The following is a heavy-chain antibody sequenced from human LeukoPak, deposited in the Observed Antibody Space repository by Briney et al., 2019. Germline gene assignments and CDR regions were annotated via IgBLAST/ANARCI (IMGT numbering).Heavy chain of an antibody. CDR1: GFTVSSNY. V-gene: IGHV3-66*01. CDR2: IYSAGNT. D-gene: IGHD3-9*01. J-gene: IGHJ4*02. Sequence: LSGGSLILSCAASGFTVSSNYMSWVRQAPGKGLEWVSVIYSAGNTYYADSVKGRFTISRDNSKNTLYLQMNSLRAEDTAVYYCATGSGYDILTGYVYWGQGTLVTVSS. CDR3: ATGSGYDILTGYVY.